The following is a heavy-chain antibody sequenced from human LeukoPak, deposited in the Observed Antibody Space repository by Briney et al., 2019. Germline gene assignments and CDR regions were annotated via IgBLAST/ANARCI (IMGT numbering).Heavy chain of an antibody. CDR3: ARASDPWLQLT. J-gene: IGHJ5*02. CDR2: IRQDGSEK. CDR1: GFTFSNYW. V-gene: IGHV3-7*05. Sequence: GGSLRLSCAASGFTFSNYWMIWVRKAPGKGLEWVGNIRQDGSEKRYADSVRGRFSISSDNAQTSLYLQMNSLRAEDTAVYYCARASDPWLQLTWGQGTLVTVSS. D-gene: IGHD5-24*01.